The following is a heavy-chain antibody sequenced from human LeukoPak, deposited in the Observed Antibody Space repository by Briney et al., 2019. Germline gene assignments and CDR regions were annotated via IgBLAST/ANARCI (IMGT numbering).Heavy chain of an antibody. D-gene: IGHD2-8*01. J-gene: IGHJ4*02. Sequence: KSGGSLRLSCAASGFTFSSYAMSWVRQAPGKGLEWVSSISSSSSYIYYADSVKGRFTISRDNAKNSLYLQMNSLRAEDTAVYYCARRMVAMGNDYWGQGTLVTVSS. CDR1: GFTFSSYA. CDR3: ARRMVAMGNDY. V-gene: IGHV3-21*01. CDR2: ISSSSSYI.